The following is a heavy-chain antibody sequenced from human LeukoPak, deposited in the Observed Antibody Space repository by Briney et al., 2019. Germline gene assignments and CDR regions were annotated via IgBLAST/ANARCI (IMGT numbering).Heavy chain of an antibody. CDR2: IGLASGFT. Sequence: GGTLRLSCAASGFTFSDYSKNWVRQAPGRGLEWLSYIGLASGFTSYADSVKGRFTISSDTARNSLYLHLNSLRAEDTAVYFCARDHNWAFDSWGQGTLVTVSS. CDR1: GFTFSDYS. D-gene: IGHD1-20*01. V-gene: IGHV3-21*05. CDR3: ARDHNWAFDS. J-gene: IGHJ4*02.